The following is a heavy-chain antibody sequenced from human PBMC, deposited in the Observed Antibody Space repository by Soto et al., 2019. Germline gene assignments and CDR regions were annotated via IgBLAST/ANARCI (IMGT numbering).Heavy chain of an antibody. V-gene: IGHV3-21*01. J-gene: IGHJ6*03. CDR2: ISGSSSYI. CDR1: GFSFSDYS. D-gene: IGHD2-2*01. Sequence: EVQLVESGGGLVKPGGSLRLSCAASGFSFSDYSMNWVRQAPGKGLEWVSSISGSSSYIHYADSLKGRFTVSRDNAEKSLYLQMNSLRADDTAVHYCARDGAYCSGTGCRDYYHYMDVWGKGTTVTVSS. CDR3: ARDGAYCSGTGCRDYYHYMDV.